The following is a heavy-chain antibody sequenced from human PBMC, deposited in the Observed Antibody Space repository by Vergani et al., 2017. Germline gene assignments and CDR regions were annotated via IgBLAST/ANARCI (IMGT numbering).Heavy chain of an antibody. V-gene: IGHV5-51*01. CDR3: ARQGRYCSSTSCYHYWYFDL. D-gene: IGHD2-2*01. J-gene: IGHJ2*01. CDR1: GYSFTSYW. Sequence: EVQLVQSGAEVKKPGESLTISCKGSGYSFTSYWIGWVRQMPGKGLEWMGIVYLGDSDTRYSPSFQGQVTISADKSISTAYLQWSSLKASDTAMYYCARQGRYCSSTSCYHYWYFDLWGRGTLVTVSS. CDR2: VYLGDSDT.